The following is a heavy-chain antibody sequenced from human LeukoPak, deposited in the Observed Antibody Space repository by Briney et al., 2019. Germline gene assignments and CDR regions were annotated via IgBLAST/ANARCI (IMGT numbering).Heavy chain of an antibody. Sequence: SETLSLTCAVYGGSFSGYYWSWIRQPPGKGLEWIGEINHSGSTNYNPSLKSRVTISVDTSKNQFSLKLSSVTAADTAAYYCARKSASDAFDIWGQGTMVTVSS. CDR2: INHSGST. J-gene: IGHJ3*02. CDR3: ARKSASDAFDI. V-gene: IGHV4-34*01. CDR1: GGSFSGYY.